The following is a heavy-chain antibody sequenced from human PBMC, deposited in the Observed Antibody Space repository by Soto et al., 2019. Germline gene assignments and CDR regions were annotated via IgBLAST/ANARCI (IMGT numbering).Heavy chain of an antibody. CDR1: GFTFSSYG. D-gene: IGHD1-26*01. V-gene: IGHV3-33*01. J-gene: IGHJ6*02. CDR2: IWYDGSNK. Sequence: QVQLVESGGGVVQPGRSLRLSCAASGFTFSSYGMHWVRQAPGKGLEWVAVIWYDGSNKYYADSVKGRFTISRDNSKNTXXQQMNSLRAEDTAVYYCAREQYSPTRGVGGVGMDVWGQGTTVTVSS. CDR3: AREQYSPTRGVGGVGMDV.